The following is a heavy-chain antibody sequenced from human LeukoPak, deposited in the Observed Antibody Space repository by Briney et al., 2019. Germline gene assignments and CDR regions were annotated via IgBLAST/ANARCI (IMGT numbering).Heavy chain of an antibody. CDR2: ISGSGGST. Sequence: PGGSLRLSCAASGFTFSSYSMNWVRQAPGKGLEWVSAISGSGGSTYYADSVKGRFTISRDNSKNTLYLQMNSLRAEDTAVYYCAKSIAAAGDFDYWGQGTLVTVSS. V-gene: IGHV3-23*01. CDR1: GFTFSSYS. J-gene: IGHJ4*02. D-gene: IGHD6-13*01. CDR3: AKSIAAAGDFDY.